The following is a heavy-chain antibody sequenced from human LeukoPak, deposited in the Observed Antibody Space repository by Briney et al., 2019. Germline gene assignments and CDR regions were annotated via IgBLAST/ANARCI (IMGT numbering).Heavy chain of an antibody. J-gene: IGHJ4*02. CDR3: ARVPRSGNHFDY. CDR1: GFTVTSNY. CDR2: IYSGDTT. V-gene: IGHV3-66*01. Sequence: PGGSLRLPCAVSGFTVTSNYMSWVRQAPGEGLEWVSFIYSGDTTYYADSVKGRFTISRDNSKNTLYLQMNSLRAEDTAVYYCARVPRSGNHFDYWGQGTLVTVSS. D-gene: IGHD1-26*01.